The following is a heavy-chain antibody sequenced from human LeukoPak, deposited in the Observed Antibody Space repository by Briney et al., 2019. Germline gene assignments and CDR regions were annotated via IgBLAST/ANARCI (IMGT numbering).Heavy chain of an antibody. Sequence: ASVKVSCKASGYTFTGYYMHWVRQAPGQGLEWMGWINPNSGGTNYAQKFQGRVTMTRGTSISTAYMELSRLRSDDTAVYYCARDTVVAATDYYYYMDVWGKGTTVTVSS. CDR3: ARDTVVAATDYYYYMDV. CDR2: INPNSGGT. CDR1: GYTFTGYY. V-gene: IGHV1-2*02. D-gene: IGHD2-15*01. J-gene: IGHJ6*03.